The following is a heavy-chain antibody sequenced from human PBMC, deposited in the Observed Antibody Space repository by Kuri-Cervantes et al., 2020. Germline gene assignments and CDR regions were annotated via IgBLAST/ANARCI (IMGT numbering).Heavy chain of an antibody. CDR3: ATLGGKTTTNGAFDI. D-gene: IGHD4-11*01. V-gene: IGHV3-7*01. J-gene: IGHJ3*02. CDR1: GFTFSNYW. CDR2: IKQDGSEK. Sequence: GEFLKISCVASGFTFSNYWMSWVRQAPGKGLEWVANIKQDGSEKYHVDSVKGRFTISRDNAKNSLYLQMNSLRVEDTAVYKCATLGGKTTTNGAFDIWGQGTVVTVSS.